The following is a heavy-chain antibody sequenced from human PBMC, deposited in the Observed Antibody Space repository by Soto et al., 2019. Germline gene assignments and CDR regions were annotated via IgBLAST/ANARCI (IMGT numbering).Heavy chain of an antibody. V-gene: IGHV3-23*01. D-gene: IGHD6-19*01. Sequence: SGGSLRLSCAASGFIFSSYAMSWVRQAPGKGLEWVSAISGSGTTAYYADSVKGRFTFSRDNSKKTMYLQMNSLRAEDTAVYYCAKTTDGWFSAFEIWGQGTIVTVSS. CDR2: ISGSGTTA. J-gene: IGHJ3*02. CDR3: AKTTDGWFSAFEI. CDR1: GFIFSSYA.